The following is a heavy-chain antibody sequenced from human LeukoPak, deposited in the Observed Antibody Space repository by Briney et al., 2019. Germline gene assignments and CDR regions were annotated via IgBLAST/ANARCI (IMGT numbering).Heavy chain of an antibody. CDR2: IFSSGST. Sequence: SETLSLTCTVSGGSIISYYWSWIRQPPGKGLEWIGYIFSSGSTNYNPSLKSRVTISVDTSKNQFSLKLTSVTAADTAVYYCARHGYSGYIYYIDVWGKGTTVTVSS. CDR3: ARHGYSGYIYYIDV. CDR1: GGSIISYY. D-gene: IGHD5-12*01. V-gene: IGHV4-59*08. J-gene: IGHJ6*03.